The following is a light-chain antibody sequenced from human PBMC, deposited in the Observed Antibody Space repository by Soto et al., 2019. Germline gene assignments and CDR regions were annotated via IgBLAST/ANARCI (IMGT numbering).Light chain of an antibody. CDR3: KQYADRLRT. CDR1: QSVSSN. J-gene: IGKJ1*01. V-gene: IGKV3D-15*01. Sequence: EVRMTHSPATLSVSPGERATLSCRASQSVSSNLAWYQQKPGQAPRLLIYGASNRATGIPARFSGSGSGTDFTLTISCLQSEDCAVYFCKQYADRLRTFGQGTKV. CDR2: GAS.